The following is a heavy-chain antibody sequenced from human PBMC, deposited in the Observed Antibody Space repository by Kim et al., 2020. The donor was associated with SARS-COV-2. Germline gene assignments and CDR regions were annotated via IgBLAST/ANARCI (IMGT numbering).Heavy chain of an antibody. CDR3: ARHFNRLGQIAADFDP. CDR1: GGSISSNSYY. Sequence: SETLSLTCTVSGGSISSNSYYWGWIRQPPGRGLEWIGSIYYSGSTYYNPSLKSRVTISVDTSKNQFSLKVSSVTAADTAVYYCARHFNRLGQIAADFDPWGQGTLVTVSS. V-gene: IGHV4-39*01. D-gene: IGHD6-25*01. J-gene: IGHJ5*02. CDR2: IYYSGST.